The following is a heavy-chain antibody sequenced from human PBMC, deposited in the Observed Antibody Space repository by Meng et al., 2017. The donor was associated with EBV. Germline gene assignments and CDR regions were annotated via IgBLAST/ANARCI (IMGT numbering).Heavy chain of an antibody. V-gene: IGHV1-69*01. CDR2: LIPMSDAP. J-gene: IGHJ4*02. D-gene: IGHD3-10*01. CDR3: ASESGRGFTPDY. CDR1: GGTFRSDA. Sequence: QVQVGPSGAEVKKPGPSVKVSCKTFGGTFRSDAVSWVRQAPGQGLEWMGGLIPMSDAPHYAQKFQGRVTMTADESTNTHYMDLSGLRFEDTAVYYCASESGRGFTPDYWGQGTLVTASS.